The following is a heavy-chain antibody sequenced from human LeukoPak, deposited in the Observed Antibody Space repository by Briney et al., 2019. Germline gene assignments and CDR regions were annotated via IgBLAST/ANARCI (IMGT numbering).Heavy chain of an antibody. J-gene: IGHJ4*02. D-gene: IGHD6-13*01. CDR1: GYTFTDYY. Sequence: ASVKVSCKASGYTFTDYYMHWVRQAPGQGLEWMGWINPNSGGTDYAQKFQGRVTMTRDTSISTAYMELSRLRSDDTAIYYCARVRYSTTWYYFDYWGQGTLVTVSS. CDR2: INPNSGGT. V-gene: IGHV1-2*02. CDR3: ARVRYSTTWYYFDY.